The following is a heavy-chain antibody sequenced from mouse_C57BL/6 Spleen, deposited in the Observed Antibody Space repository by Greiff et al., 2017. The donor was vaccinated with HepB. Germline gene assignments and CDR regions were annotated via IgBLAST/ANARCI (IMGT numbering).Heavy chain of an antibody. CDR2: IDPSDSET. J-gene: IGHJ1*03. V-gene: IGHV1-52*01. CDR3: ALRYGSSYGYFDV. D-gene: IGHD1-1*01. Sequence: QVQLKQPGAELVRPGSSVKLSCKASGYTFTSYWMHWVKQRPIQGLEWIGNIDPSDSETHYNQKFKDKATLTVDKSSSTAYMQLSSLTSEDSAVYYCALRYGSSYGYFDVWGTGTTVTVSS. CDR1: GYTFTSYW.